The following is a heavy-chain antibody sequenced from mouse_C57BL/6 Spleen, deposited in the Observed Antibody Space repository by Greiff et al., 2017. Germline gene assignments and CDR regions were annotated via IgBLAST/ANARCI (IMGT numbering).Heavy chain of an antibody. CDR3: ARGITTVVEGYWYFDV. D-gene: IGHD1-1*01. V-gene: IGHV1-80*01. CDR2: IYPGDGDT. CDR1: GYAFSSYW. J-gene: IGHJ1*03. Sequence: VQLQESGAELVKPGASVKISCKASGYAFSSYWMNWVKQRPGKGLEWIGQIYPGDGDTNYNGKFKGKATLTADKSSSTAYMQLSSLTSEDSAVYFCARGITTVVEGYWYFDVWGTGTTVTVSS.